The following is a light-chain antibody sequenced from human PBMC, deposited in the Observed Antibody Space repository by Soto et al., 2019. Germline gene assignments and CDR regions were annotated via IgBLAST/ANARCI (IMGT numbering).Light chain of an antibody. CDR2: EGS. Sequence: QSALTQPASVSGSPGQSITISCTGTSSDVGSYNLVSWYQQHPGKAPKLMIYEGSKRPSGVSNRFSGSKSGNPASLTISGLQAEDEADYYCCSYAAGSTWVFGGGTKVTVL. CDR1: SSDVGSYNL. CDR3: CSYAAGSTWV. V-gene: IGLV2-23*01. J-gene: IGLJ2*01.